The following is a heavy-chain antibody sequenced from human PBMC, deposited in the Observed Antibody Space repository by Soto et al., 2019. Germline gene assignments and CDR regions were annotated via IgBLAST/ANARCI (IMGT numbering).Heavy chain of an antibody. Sequence: ASVKVSCKTSGYVFTSFAIHWMRQAPGQGPEWMGWINTGNGDSKYSEKFQDRVTITRDTSATTAYMELSSLRSEDTAVYYCARSKTIVMPGFDHWGQGTLVTVSS. V-gene: IGHV1-3*04. J-gene: IGHJ4*02. CDR2: INTGNGDS. D-gene: IGHD2-21*01. CDR1: GYVFTSFA. CDR3: ARSKTIVMPGFDH.